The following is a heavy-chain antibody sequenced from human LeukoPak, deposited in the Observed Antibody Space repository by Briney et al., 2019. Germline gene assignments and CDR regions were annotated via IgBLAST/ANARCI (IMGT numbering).Heavy chain of an antibody. CDR1: GFTFSSYG. D-gene: IGHD3-22*01. CDR2: ISYDGSNK. Sequence: GGSLRLSCAASGFTFSSYGMHWVRQAPGKGLGWVAVISYDGSNKYYADSVKGRFTISRDNSKNTLYLQMNSLRAEDTAVYYCAKDSSSADEYYYYYMDVWGKGTPVTVSS. CDR3: AKDSSSADEYYYYYMDV. V-gene: IGHV3-30*18. J-gene: IGHJ6*03.